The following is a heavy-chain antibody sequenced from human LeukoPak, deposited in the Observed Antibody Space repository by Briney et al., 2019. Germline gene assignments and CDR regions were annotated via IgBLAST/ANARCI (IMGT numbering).Heavy chain of an antibody. J-gene: IGHJ4*02. CDR2: IGTAGDT. D-gene: IGHD1-1*01. CDR3: ARVAKERVGGVYYFDY. CDR1: GFTFSDYD. Sequence: GGSLRLSCAASGFTFSDYDMHWVRQATGKGLEWVSDIGTAGDTYYTGSVKGRFTIPRENAKNSLYLQMNSLRAGDTAVYYCARVAKERVGGVYYFDYWGQGTLVTVSS. V-gene: IGHV3-13*01.